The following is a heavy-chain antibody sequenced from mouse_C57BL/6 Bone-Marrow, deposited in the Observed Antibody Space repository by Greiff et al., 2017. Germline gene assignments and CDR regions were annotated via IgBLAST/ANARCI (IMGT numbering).Heavy chain of an antibody. CDR1: GYTFTDYE. Sequence: QVQLQQSGAELVRPGASVTLSCKASGYTFTDYEMHWVKQTPVHGLEWIGAIDPETGGTAYNQKFKGKAILTADKSSSTAYMELRSLTSEDSAVYYGAPGGSSDWTYYAMDYWGQGTSVTVSS. J-gene: IGHJ4*01. CDR3: APGGSSDWTYYAMDY. D-gene: IGHD1-1*01. CDR2: IDPETGGT. V-gene: IGHV1-15*01.